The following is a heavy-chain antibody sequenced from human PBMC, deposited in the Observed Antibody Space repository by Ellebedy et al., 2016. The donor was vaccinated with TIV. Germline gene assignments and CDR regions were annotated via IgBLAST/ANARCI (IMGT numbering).Heavy chain of an antibody. Sequence: SETLSLXCTVSGGSISRSSYYWGWIRQPPGKGLEWIASIYYSGSTYYNPSLKSRVNISVDTSKNQFSLKLSTVTAADTAVYYCARVRSGGGGSGHYYCGMDVWGQGTTVTVSS. D-gene: IGHD2-15*01. J-gene: IGHJ6*02. CDR2: IYYSGST. CDR1: GGSISRSSYY. V-gene: IGHV4-39*07. CDR3: ARVRSGGGGSGHYYCGMDV.